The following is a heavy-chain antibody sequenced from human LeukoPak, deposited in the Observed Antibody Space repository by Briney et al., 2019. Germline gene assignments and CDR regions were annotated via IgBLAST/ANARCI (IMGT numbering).Heavy chain of an antibody. D-gene: IGHD6-19*01. J-gene: IGHJ4*02. Sequence: GGSLRLSCAASGFTFSSYAMHWVRQAPGKGLEYVSAISSNGGSTYYANSVKGRFTISRDNSKNTLYLQMGSLRAEDMAVYYCARGGGGWLTSFDYWGQGTLVTVSS. V-gene: IGHV3-64*01. CDR1: GFTFSSYA. CDR3: ARGGGGWLTSFDY. CDR2: ISSNGGST.